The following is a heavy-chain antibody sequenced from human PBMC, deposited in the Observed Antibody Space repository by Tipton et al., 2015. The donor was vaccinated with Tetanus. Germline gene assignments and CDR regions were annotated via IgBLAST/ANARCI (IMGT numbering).Heavy chain of an antibody. CDR2: IDPNSGGT. Sequence: VQLVQCGAEVKKPGASLKVSCKASGYTFTGYYLYWVRQAPGQGLEWMGWIDPNSGGTVYAQKFQGRVTMTRDTSISTAYMELRSLRSDDTAVYYCARDRGDYIYYGMDVWGPGTTVTVS. V-gene: IGHV1-2*02. CDR3: ARDRGDYIYYGMDV. D-gene: IGHD3-22*01. J-gene: IGHJ6*02. CDR1: GYTFTGYY.